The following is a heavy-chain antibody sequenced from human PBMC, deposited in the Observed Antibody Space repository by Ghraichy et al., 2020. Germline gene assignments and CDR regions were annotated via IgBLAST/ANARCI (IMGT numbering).Heavy chain of an antibody. CDR2: IYYSGST. J-gene: IGHJ3*02. V-gene: IGHV4-59*08. Sequence: SETLSLTCTVSGGSISSYYWSWIRQPPGKGLEWIGYIYYSGSTNYNPSLKSRVTISVDTSKNQFSLKLSSVTAADTAVYYCARLLAPYYDFWSGYRGDAFDIWGQGTMVTVSS. CDR1: GGSISSYY. D-gene: IGHD3-3*01. CDR3: ARLLAPYYDFWSGYRGDAFDI.